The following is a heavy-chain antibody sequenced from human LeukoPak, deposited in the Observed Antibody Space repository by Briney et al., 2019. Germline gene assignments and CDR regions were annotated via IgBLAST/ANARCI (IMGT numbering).Heavy chain of an antibody. Sequence: PGGSLRLSCAASGFTFSRYWMHWVRQAPGKGLVWVSRISNDGTNTTYADSVKGRFTVSRDNPKNTLYLQMNSLRAEDTAVYYCLPGLLDAFDFWGQGTMVTVSS. V-gene: IGHV3-74*01. CDR2: ISNDGTNT. CDR1: GFTFSRYW. D-gene: IGHD2-15*01. J-gene: IGHJ3*01. CDR3: LPGLLDAFDF.